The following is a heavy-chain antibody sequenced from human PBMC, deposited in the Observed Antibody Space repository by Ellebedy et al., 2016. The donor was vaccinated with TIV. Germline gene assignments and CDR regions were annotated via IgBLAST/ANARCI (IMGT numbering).Heavy chain of an antibody. CDR3: ARDRSGYDRGEYWYFDL. CDR1: GYTFTSYG. CDR2: ISAYNGNT. D-gene: IGHD5-12*01. J-gene: IGHJ2*01. Sequence: ASVKVSCKASGYTFTSYGISWVRQAPGQGLEWMGWISAYNGNTNYAQKLQGRVTMTTDTSTSTAYMELRSLRSDDTAVYYCARDRSGYDRGEYWYFDLWGRGTLVTVSS. V-gene: IGHV1-18*01.